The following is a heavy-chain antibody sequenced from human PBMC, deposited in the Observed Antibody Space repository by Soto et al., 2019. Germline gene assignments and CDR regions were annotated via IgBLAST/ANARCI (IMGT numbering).Heavy chain of an antibody. J-gene: IGHJ4*02. D-gene: IGHD5-18*01. CDR3: ARAARGYSYFDN. V-gene: IGHV4-4*02. CDR1: GGSITSNNW. CDR2: IYHSGSI. Sequence: SETLSLTCAVFGGSITSNNWWRWVRQPPGKGLEWIGEIYHSGSINYNPSLNSRVTISVDKSKNHFSLNLISVTAADTAVYYCARAARGYSYFDNWGQGTLVNGSS.